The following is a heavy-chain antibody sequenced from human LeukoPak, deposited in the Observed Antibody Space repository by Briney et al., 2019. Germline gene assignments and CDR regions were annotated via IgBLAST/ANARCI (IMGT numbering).Heavy chain of an antibody. CDR2: IKQDGSEK. CDR1: GFTFSSDW. D-gene: IGHD4-17*01. CDR3: ARARSTVSGGGDFDY. Sequence: GGSLRLSCAASGFTFSSDWMSWVRQAPGKGLEWVPNIKQDGSEKYYVDSVKGRFTISRDNAKNSLYLQMNRLRAEDTAVYYCARARSTVSGGGDFDYWGQGTLVTVSS. J-gene: IGHJ4*02. V-gene: IGHV3-7*01.